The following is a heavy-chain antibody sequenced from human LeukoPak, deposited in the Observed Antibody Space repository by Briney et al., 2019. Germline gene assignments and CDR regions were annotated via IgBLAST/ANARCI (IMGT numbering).Heavy chain of an antibody. CDR3: ARDCSSTSCSLADAFDI. CDR1: GGSISSSSYY. D-gene: IGHD2-2*01. CDR2: IYYSGST. V-gene: IGHV4-39*07. J-gene: IGHJ3*02. Sequence: SETLSLTCTVSGGSISSSSYYWGWIRQPPGKGLEWIGSIYYSGSTYYNPSLKSRVTISVDTSKNQFSLKLSSVTAADTAVYYCARDCSSTSCSLADAFDIWGQGTMVTVSS.